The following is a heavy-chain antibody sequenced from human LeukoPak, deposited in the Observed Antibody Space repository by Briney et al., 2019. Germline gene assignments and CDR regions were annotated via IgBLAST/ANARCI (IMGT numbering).Heavy chain of an antibody. CDR2: IWYDGSSK. Sequence: GGSLRLSCAASGFTFSSYGMHWVRQAPGKGLEWVAVIWYDGSSKYYADSVKGRFTISRDNSKNTLYLQMNSLRAEDTAVYYCARVTYDYGDYVGGGDAFDIWGQGIMVTVSS. CDR3: ARVTYDYGDYVGGGDAFDI. CDR1: GFTFSSYG. V-gene: IGHV3-33*01. J-gene: IGHJ3*02. D-gene: IGHD4-17*01.